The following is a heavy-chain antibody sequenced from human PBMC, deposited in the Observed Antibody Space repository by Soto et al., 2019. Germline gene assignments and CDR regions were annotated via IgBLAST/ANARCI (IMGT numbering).Heavy chain of an antibody. CDR3: AKDSVIAVVGTCDY. CDR1: GFTFSSYA. V-gene: IGHV3-23*01. Sequence: EVQLLESGGGLVQPGGSLRLSCAASGFTFSSYAMSWVRQAPGKGLEWVSDISGSGGSTYYADSVKGRFTISRDNSKNTLYLQMNSLRAEDTAVYYCAKDSVIAVVGTCDYWGQGTLVTVSS. J-gene: IGHJ4*02. CDR2: ISGSGGST. D-gene: IGHD6-19*01.